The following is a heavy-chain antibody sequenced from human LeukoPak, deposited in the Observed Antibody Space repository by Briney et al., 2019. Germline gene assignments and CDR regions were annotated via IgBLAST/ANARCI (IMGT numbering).Heavy chain of an antibody. CDR3: ARGYYDRPRWVREDWFDP. Sequence: PGGSLRLSCATSGFTFSNYEMNWVRQAPGKGLEWISYLTTSGSTKYYADSVKGRFTISRDNAKNTLYLQMNSLRAEDTAVYYCARGYYDRPRWVREDWFDPWGQGTLVTVSS. CDR1: GFTFSNYE. D-gene: IGHD3-22*01. CDR2: LTTSGSTK. J-gene: IGHJ5*02. V-gene: IGHV3-48*03.